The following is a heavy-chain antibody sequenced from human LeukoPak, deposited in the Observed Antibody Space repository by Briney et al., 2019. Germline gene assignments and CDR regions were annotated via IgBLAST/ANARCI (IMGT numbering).Heavy chain of an antibody. CDR1: GDSISGYY. CDR2: VYHTGHT. CDR3: ARDWLNKIDY. D-gene: IGHD5-12*01. J-gene: IGHJ4*02. V-gene: IGHV4-59*12. Sequence: SETLSLTCTVSGDSISGYYWSWIRQPPGKGLEWIGYVYHTGHTNYNPSLKSRVTISVDTSKNQFSLKLSSVTAADTAVYYCARDWLNKIDYWGQGTLVTVSS.